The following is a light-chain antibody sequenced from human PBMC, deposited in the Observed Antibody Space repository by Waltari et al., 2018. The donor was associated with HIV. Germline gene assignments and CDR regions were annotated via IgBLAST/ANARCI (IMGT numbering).Light chain of an antibody. CDR3: QSYDVSLSGSI. CDR2: GNI. CDR1: SSNLGAGDD. Sequence: QSVLTQPPSVSGAPGQRVTIPCPGSSSNLGAGDDVHWYQHLPGTAPKPLINGNINRPSGVSDRFSDFKSGTSASLAITGLQTEDEADYYCQSYDVSLSGSIFGGGTKLTVL. V-gene: IGLV1-40*01. J-gene: IGLJ2*01.